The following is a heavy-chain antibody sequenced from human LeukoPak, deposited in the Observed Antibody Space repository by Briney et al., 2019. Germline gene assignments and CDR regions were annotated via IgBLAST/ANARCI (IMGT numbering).Heavy chain of an antibody. CDR1: GFTFSSYE. CDR3: ARDNYDSSGYYFD. V-gene: IGHV3-48*03. Sequence: GGSLRLSCAASGFTFSSYEMNWVRQAPGKGLEWVSYISSSGSTTHYADSVKGRFTISRDNAKKSLYLRMNSLRAEDTAVYYCARDNYDSSGYYFDWGQGTLVTVSS. CDR2: ISSSGSTT. J-gene: IGHJ4*02. D-gene: IGHD3-22*01.